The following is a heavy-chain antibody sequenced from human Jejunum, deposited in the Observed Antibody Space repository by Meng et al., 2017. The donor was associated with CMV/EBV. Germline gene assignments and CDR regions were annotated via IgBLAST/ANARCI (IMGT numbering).Heavy chain of an antibody. CDR1: GFTFSAFA. CDR3: VRDRYLLSNYHFTS. D-gene: IGHD1-1*01. V-gene: IGHV3-30*04. J-gene: IGHJ4*02. CDR2: ISYDGRHK. Sequence: GFTFSAFAMNWGRQAPVKGLEWVASISYDGRHKNYVESLKGRFTISRDNSKNTTDLQMNSLRPEDTAVYYCVRDRYLLSNYHFTSWGQGTLVTVSS.